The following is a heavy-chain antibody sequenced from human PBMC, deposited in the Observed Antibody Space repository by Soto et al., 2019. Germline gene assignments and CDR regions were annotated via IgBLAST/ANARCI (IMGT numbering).Heavy chain of an antibody. CDR2: ISYDGSNK. CDR3: AIVEADTAMVNLDY. D-gene: IGHD5-18*01. CDR1: GFTFSSYG. J-gene: IGHJ4*02. Sequence: ESGGGVVQPGRSLRLSCAASGFTFSSYGMHWVRQAPGKGLEWVAVISYDGSNKYYADSVKGRFTISRDNAKNTLYLQMNSLRAEDTAVYYCAIVEADTAMVNLDYWGQGTLVTVSS. V-gene: IGHV3-30*03.